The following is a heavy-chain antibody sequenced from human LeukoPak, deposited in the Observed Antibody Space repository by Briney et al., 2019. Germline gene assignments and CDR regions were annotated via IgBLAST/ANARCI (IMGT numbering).Heavy chain of an antibody. V-gene: IGHV3-30*04. Sequence: GGSLRLSCAASGFTFSIHAMHWVRQAPGKGLEWVAVISYDGSNKYYADSVKGRFTISRDNSKNTLYLQMNSLRPEDTAVYYCARDAEMATTYDFDYWGEGTLVTVSS. CDR1: GFTFSIHA. CDR2: ISYDGSNK. J-gene: IGHJ4*02. D-gene: IGHD5-24*01. CDR3: ARDAEMATTYDFDY.